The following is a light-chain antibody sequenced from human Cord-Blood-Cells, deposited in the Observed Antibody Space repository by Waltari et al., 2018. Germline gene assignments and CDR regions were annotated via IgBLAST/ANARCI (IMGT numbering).Light chain of an antibody. V-gene: IGKV3-11*01. CDR2: DAS. CDR1: QSVSSY. Sequence: EIVLTQSPATLSLSPGERATLSCRASQSVSSYLAWYQQKPGQAPRLLIYDASNRATGIPARFSGSVSVTDLTLTISSLEPEDFAVYYGQQRSNWQGFTFGPGTKVDIK. CDR3: QQRSNWQGFT. J-gene: IGKJ3*01.